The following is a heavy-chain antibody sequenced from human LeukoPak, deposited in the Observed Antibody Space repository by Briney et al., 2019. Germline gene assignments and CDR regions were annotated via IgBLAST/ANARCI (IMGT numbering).Heavy chain of an antibody. V-gene: IGHV4-39*01. CDR2: IYYSGST. J-gene: IGHJ6*04. CDR1: GGSISSSSYY. D-gene: IGHD1-26*01. Sequence: TPSETLSLTCTVSGGSISSSSYYWGWIRQPPGKGLEWIGSIYYSGSTYYNPSLKSRVTISVDTSKNQFSLKLSSVTAADTAVYYCASLSGSNYVQVWGKGTTVTVSS. CDR3: ASLSGSNYVQV.